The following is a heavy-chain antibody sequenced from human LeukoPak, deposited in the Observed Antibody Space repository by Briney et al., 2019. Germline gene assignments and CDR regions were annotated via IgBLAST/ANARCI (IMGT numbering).Heavy chain of an antibody. CDR3: ARAFVWGSYRYNYYGMDV. J-gene: IGHJ6*02. CDR1: GGSFSGYY. D-gene: IGHD3-16*02. V-gene: IGHV4-34*01. Sequence: SETLSLTCAVYGGSFSGYYWSWIRQPPGKGLEWIGEINHSGSTNYNPSLKSRVTISVDTSKNQFSLKLSSVTAADTAVYYCARAFVWGSYRYNYYGMDVWGQGTTVTVSS. CDR2: INHSGST.